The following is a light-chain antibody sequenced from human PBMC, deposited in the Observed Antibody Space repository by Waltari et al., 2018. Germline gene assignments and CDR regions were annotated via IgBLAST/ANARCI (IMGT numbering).Light chain of an antibody. CDR3: QQANSFPIT. V-gene: IGKV1-12*01. J-gene: IGKJ5*01. CDR2: GTS. CDR1: QGISRW. Sequence: DIQMTQSPSSVSASVGDRVTITCRASQGISRWLAWYQQKPGKAPKLLIYGTSNLHSGVPARFSGSGSGTHFTLTVSSLQPEDFAIYYCQQANSFPITFGQGTRLEIK.